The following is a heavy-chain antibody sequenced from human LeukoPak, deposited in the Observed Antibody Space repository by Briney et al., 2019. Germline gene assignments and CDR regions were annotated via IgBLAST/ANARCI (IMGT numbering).Heavy chain of an antibody. D-gene: IGHD6-19*01. V-gene: IGHV3-23*01. Sequence: GGSLRLSCAAPGFTFSSYAMSWVRQAPGKGLEWVSAISGSGGSTYYADSVKGRFTISRDNSKNTLYLQMNSLRAEDTAVYCCAKDGWNKWLALFDYWGQGTLVTVSS. CDR3: AKDGWNKWLALFDY. J-gene: IGHJ4*02. CDR1: GFTFSSYA. CDR2: ISGSGGST.